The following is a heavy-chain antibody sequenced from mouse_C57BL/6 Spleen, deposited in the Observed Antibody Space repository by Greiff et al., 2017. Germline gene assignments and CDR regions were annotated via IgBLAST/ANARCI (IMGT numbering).Heavy chain of an antibody. D-gene: IGHD1-1*01. Sequence: EVKLMESGPGLVKPSQSLSLTCSVTGYSITSGYYWNWIRQFPGNKLEWMGYISYDGSNNYNPSLKNRISITRDTSKNQFFLKLNSVTTEDTATYYCAREDYGSSYGYWGQGTTLTVSS. CDR1: GYSITSGYY. CDR2: ISYDGSN. CDR3: AREDYGSSYGY. V-gene: IGHV3-6*01. J-gene: IGHJ2*01.